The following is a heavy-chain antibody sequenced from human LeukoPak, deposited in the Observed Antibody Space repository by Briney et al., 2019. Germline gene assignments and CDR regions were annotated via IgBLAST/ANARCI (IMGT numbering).Heavy chain of an antibody. CDR2: IFGSGGSP. D-gene: IGHD5-18*01. Sequence: GGSLRLSCEASGFTFGSHAMYWVRQAPGKGLEWVAGIFGSGGSPRYADSVKGRFTISRDNPRNTVYLQINSLRDDDTAVYYCGKTTVGYSSGQKPAWPVDFWGQGTLVTVSS. CDR3: GKTTVGYSSGQKPAWPVDF. CDR1: GFTFGSHA. V-gene: IGHV3-23*01. J-gene: IGHJ4*02.